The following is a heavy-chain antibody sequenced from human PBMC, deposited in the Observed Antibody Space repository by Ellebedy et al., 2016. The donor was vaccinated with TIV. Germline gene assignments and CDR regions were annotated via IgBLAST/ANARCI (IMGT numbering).Heavy chain of an antibody. J-gene: IGHJ4*02. D-gene: IGHD3-10*01. CDR1: GASISSYF. CDR2: ISNTGNT. CDR3: ASGRRGSYDF. V-gene: IGHV4-59*01. Sequence: MPSETLSLTCTVSGASISSYFWSWIRQTPGKGLEWIGYISNTGNTNYNPSLKSRVSISLDTSRSQFSLSLTSVTGADTAVYFCASGRRGSYDFWGQGTLIAVSS.